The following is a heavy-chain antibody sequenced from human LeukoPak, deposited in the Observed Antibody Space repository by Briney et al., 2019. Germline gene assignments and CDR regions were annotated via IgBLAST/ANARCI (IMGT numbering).Heavy chain of an antibody. CDR2: IKQVGIEK. CDR1: GFTFSSYW. J-gene: IGHJ3*02. V-gene: IGHV3-7*01. CDR3: ARDLAGPPQEAFDI. Sequence: GXSLRLSCAASGFTFSSYWMSWVRQAPGKGLEWVANIKQVGIEKSYVDSVKGRFTISRDNAKNSLYLQMNSLRADDTALYYCARDLAGPPQEAFDIWGQGTMVTVSS.